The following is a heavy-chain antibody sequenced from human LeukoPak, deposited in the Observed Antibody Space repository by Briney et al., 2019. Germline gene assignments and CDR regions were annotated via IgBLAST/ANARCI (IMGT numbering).Heavy chain of an antibody. CDR2: INTNTGNP. J-gene: IGHJ5*02. Sequence: ASVKVSCKASGYSFTSYAMNWVRQAPGQGLEWMGWINTNTGNPTYAQGFTGRFVFSLDTSVSTAYLQISSLKAEDTAVYYCAREFYSSSRYWFDPWGQGTLVTVSS. CDR3: AREFYSSSRYWFDP. D-gene: IGHD6-13*01. CDR1: GYSFTSYA. V-gene: IGHV7-4-1*02.